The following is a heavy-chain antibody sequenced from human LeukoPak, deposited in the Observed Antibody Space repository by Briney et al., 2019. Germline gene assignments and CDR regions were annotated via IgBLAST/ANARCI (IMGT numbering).Heavy chain of an antibody. J-gene: IGHJ3*02. D-gene: IGHD3-22*01. CDR3: ARSYYYDSSGYYLDAFDI. V-gene: IGHV1-8*01. CDR2: MNPNSGNT. CDR1: GYTFTSYD. Sequence: ASVKVSCKASGYTFTSYDINWVRQATGQALEWMGWMNPNSGNTGYAQKFQGRVTMTMNTSISTAYMELSSLRSEDTAVYYCARSYYYDSSGYYLDAFDIWGQGTMVTVSS.